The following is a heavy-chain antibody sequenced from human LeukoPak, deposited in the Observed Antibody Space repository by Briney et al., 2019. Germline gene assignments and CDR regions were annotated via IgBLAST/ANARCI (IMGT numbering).Heavy chain of an antibody. Sequence: SETLSLTCTVSGGSIDSYYWGWIRQPPGERLEWIGSICYSGSTYYNPSLKSRVTISVDTSKSQFSLKLSSVTAADTAVYYCARDDCSGGSCYNYWGQGTLVTVSS. CDR1: GGSIDSYY. CDR3: ARDDCSGGSCYNY. CDR2: ICYSGST. D-gene: IGHD2-15*01. V-gene: IGHV4-39*07. J-gene: IGHJ4*02.